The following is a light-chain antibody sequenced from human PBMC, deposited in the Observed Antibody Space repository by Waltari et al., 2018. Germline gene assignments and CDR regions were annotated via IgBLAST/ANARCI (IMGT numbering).Light chain of an antibody. CDR1: QTVRTTY. J-gene: IGKJ4*01. CDR3: QQYDISPLT. Sequence: EIVLTQSPGTLSLSPGERATLSCRASQTVRTTYLAWYQQKPGQAPTLLIYGASSRATDIPDRFSGSGSGTDFSLTISSLEPEEFAVYYCQQYDISPLTFGGGTKVEV. V-gene: IGKV3-20*01. CDR2: GAS.